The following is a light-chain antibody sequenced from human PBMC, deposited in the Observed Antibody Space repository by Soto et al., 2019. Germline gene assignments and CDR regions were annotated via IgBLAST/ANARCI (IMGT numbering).Light chain of an antibody. V-gene: IGKV3-20*01. CDR1: QSVSSSY. Sequence: EIVLTQSPGTLSLSPGERATLSCRASQSVSSSYLAWYQQKPGQAPRQLIYGASSRATGIPDRFSGRGSGIDFSLSITGVERGDDALYYWQHYRTSFGGVTRVEIK. CDR2: GAS. J-gene: IGKJ4*01. CDR3: QHYRTS.